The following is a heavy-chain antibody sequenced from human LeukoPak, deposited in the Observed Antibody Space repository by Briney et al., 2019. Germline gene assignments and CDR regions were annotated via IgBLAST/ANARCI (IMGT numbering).Heavy chain of an antibody. D-gene: IGHD4-17*01. CDR3: ARLTYGDKLYFVFDY. Sequence: GESLKISCKGSGYSFTSYWIGWVRQMPGKGLEWMGIIYPGDSDTRYSPSFQGQVTISADKSISTAYLQWSSLKASDTAMYYCARLTYGDKLYFVFDYWGQGTLVTVSS. CDR2: IYPGDSDT. J-gene: IGHJ4*02. CDR1: GYSFTSYW. V-gene: IGHV5-51*01.